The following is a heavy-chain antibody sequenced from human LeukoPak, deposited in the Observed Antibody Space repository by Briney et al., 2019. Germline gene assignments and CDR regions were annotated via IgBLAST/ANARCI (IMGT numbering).Heavy chain of an antibody. CDR1: GFTFSSYS. CDR3: ARGLAAAATGLIDY. Sequence: EGSLRLSCAASGFTFSSYSMNWVRQAPGKGLEWVSSISSSSSYIYYADSVKGRFTISRDNAKNSLYLQMNSLRAEDTAVYYCARGLAAAATGLIDYWGQGTLVTVSS. D-gene: IGHD6-13*01. CDR2: ISSSSSYI. V-gene: IGHV3-21*01. J-gene: IGHJ4*02.